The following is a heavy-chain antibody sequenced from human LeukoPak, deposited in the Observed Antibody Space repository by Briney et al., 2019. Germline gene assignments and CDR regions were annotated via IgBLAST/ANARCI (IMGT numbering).Heavy chain of an antibody. J-gene: IGHJ6*03. D-gene: IGHD6-13*01. CDR3: ARRGDSYAAAGPFFMDV. V-gene: IGHV4-34*01. Sequence: PSETLSLTSAIYSESFSGYYWSWIRQPPGKGLEWIGEINHSGSTNYNPSLKSRVTISVDTSKNQFSLKLSSVTAADTAVYYCARRGDSYAAAGPFFMDVWGKGTTVTISS. CDR2: INHSGST. CDR1: SESFSGYY.